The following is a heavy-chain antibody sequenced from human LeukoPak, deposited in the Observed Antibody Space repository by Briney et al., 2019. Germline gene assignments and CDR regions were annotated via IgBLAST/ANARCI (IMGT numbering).Heavy chain of an antibody. J-gene: IGHJ6*02. Sequence: GGSLRLSCAASGFTFSNYAMTWVRHAPGKGLEWVSGISASGAFTNYADSVKGRFTVSRDNSKNRNTVYLQLNSLRVEDTAVYYCSRTYAMDVWGQGTTVTVSS. CDR2: ISASGAFT. CDR3: SRTYAMDV. D-gene: IGHD1-14*01. CDR1: GFTFSNYA. V-gene: IGHV3-23*01.